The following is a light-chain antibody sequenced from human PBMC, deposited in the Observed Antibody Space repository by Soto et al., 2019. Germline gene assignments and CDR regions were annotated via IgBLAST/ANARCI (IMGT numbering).Light chain of an antibody. CDR2: AAS. CDR3: LQHNSYPWT. CDR1: QGIRNE. V-gene: IGKV1-17*01. J-gene: IGKJ1*01. Sequence: DIQMTQSPSSLSASVGDRVTITCRASQGIRNELGWYQQKPGKAPKRLIYAASSLQSGVPSRFSCRESGTEFTLTITSRQPEDFATYYCLQHNSYPWTFGQGTKVEIK.